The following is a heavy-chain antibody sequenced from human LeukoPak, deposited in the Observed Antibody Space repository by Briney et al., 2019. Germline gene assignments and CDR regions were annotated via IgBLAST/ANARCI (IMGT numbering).Heavy chain of an antibody. CDR1: GYSFSRYG. Sequence: AASVKVSCKASGYSFSRYGISWVRQAPGQGLEWMGWISTYNGNTNYAQKFQGRVTMTTDTSTNTAYMELRSLRSDDTAVYYCARDLDYYDSSGSGWFDPWGQGTLVTVS. CDR3: ARDLDYYDSSGSGWFDP. J-gene: IGHJ5*02. D-gene: IGHD3-22*01. CDR2: ISTYNGNT. V-gene: IGHV1-18*01.